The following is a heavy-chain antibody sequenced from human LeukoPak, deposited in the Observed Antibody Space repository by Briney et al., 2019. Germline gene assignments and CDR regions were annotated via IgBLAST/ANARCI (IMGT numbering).Heavy chain of an antibody. V-gene: IGHV4-38-2*02. D-gene: IGHD4-11*01. Sequence: RPSETLSLTCTVSGYSISSGFYWGRIRQPPGKGLEWIGTFYHSGSTHYNPSLKSRVTISVDTSKTQFSLKLSSVTVADTAVYFCARGFYSDYVVNYWGQGILVTVSS. CDR3: ARGFYSDYVVNY. CDR2: FYHSGST. CDR1: GYSISSGFY. J-gene: IGHJ4*02.